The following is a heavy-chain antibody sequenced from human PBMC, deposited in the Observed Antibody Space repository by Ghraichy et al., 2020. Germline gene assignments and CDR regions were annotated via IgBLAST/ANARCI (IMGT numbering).Heavy chain of an antibody. J-gene: IGHJ3*02. CDR3: ARDSNLSVYAFDI. V-gene: IGHV4-59*01. CDR1: GGSISSYY. D-gene: IGHD4-11*01. Sequence: ETLSLTCAVSGGSISSYYWSWMRQPPGKGLEWIGYIYYSGSTNYNPSLKSRVTISVDTSKNQFSLKLSSVTAADTAVYYCARDSNLSVYAFDIWGQGTMVTVSS. CDR2: IYYSGST.